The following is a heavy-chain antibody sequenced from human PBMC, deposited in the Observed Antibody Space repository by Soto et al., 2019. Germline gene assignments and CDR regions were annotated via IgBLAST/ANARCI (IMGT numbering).Heavy chain of an antibody. CDR3: ASPRSSSWYYFDY. V-gene: IGHV4-61*01. D-gene: IGHD6-13*01. CDR2: IYYSGST. Sequence: QVQLQESGPGLVKPSETLSLTCSVSGGSVTSGSYYWSWIRQPPGKGLEWIGYIYYSGSTNYNPSHKSRVTTSVDTSKNQFSMKLSSVTAADTAVYYCASPRSSSWYYFDYWGQGTLVTVSS. J-gene: IGHJ4*02. CDR1: GGSVTSGSYY.